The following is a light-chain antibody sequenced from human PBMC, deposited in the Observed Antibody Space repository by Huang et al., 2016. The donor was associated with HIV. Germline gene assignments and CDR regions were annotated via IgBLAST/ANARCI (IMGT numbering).Light chain of an antibody. CDR2: DAH. CDR3: QQYSTSSYT. CDR1: QSVRNNY. Sequence: IVLTQSPATLSLSPGERATLTGGASQSVRNNYLAWYQQKPGLAPRLLIYDAHVRATGIPDRFSGRGSGTDFTLTISRLEPEDFAMYYCQQYSTSSYTFGQGTKVDI. J-gene: IGKJ2*01. V-gene: IGKV3D-20*01.